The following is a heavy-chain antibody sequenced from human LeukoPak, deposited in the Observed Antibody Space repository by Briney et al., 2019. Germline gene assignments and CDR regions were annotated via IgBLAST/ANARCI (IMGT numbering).Heavy chain of an antibody. Sequence: PGGSLRLSCAASGFTFSDHYMDWVRQAPGKGLEWLARSRDKAKSYSTEHAASVKGRFTISRDNSKNSLYLQMNSLETEDTAVYYCARRSNTYYTFDYRGQGTLVTVSS. CDR1: GFTFSDHY. CDR3: ARRSNTYYTFDY. V-gene: IGHV3-72*01. J-gene: IGHJ4*02. CDR2: SRDKAKSYST. D-gene: IGHD2-2*01.